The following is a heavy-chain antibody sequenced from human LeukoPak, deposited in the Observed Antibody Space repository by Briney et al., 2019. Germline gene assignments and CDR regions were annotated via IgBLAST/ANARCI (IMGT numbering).Heavy chain of an antibody. CDR2: ISSSSSSI. V-gene: IGHV3-48*01. CDR3: ARAYDFWSGYYPTYFDY. J-gene: IGHJ4*02. Sequence: GGSLTLSCAASGFTSTTYSMNWVRQAPGKGLEWVSYISSSSSSIYYADSVKGRFTISRDNARNSLYLQMNSLRAEDTAVYYCARAYDFWSGYYPTYFDYWGQGALVTVSS. D-gene: IGHD3-3*01. CDR1: GFTSTTYS.